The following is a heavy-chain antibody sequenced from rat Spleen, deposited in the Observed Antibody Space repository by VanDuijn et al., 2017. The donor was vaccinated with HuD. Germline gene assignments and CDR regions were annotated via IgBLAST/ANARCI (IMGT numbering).Heavy chain of an antibody. CDR3: ARHYGGYSEYVMDA. V-gene: IGHV5-25*01. Sequence: EVQLVVSGGGLVQPGRSLKLSCVASGFTFNNYWMSWIRQAPKKGLEWVASISTGGGNTYYRDSVKGRFTLSRDNAKSTLYLQMGSLRSEDTATYYCARHYGGYSEYVMDAWGQGASVTVSS. CDR1: GFTFNNYW. J-gene: IGHJ4*01. D-gene: IGHD1-11*01. CDR2: ISTGGGNT.